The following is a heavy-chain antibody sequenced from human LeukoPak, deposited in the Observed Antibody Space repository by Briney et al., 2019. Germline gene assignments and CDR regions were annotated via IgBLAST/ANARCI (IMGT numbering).Heavy chain of an antibody. CDR1: GDSLSPYY. CDR2: IRYSGST. Sequence: PSETLSLTCTVSGDSLSPYYWSWIRQPPGKGLEWIAYIRYSGSTNHNPSLKSRVTISVDTSKSQFSLKLSSVTASDTAVYYCARHLDGSRVTFEYWGQGTLVTVSS. CDR3: ARHLDGSRVTFEY. J-gene: IGHJ4*02. V-gene: IGHV4-59*08. D-gene: IGHD5-24*01.